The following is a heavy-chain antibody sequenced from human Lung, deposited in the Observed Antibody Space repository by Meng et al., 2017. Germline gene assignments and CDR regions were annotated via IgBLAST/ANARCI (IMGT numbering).Heavy chain of an antibody. J-gene: IGHJ4*02. Sequence: QNRSLTGAISGDSVSSNSAAWNWIRQSPSRGLEWLGRTYYRSKWYNDYAVSVKSRITSNPDTSKNQFSLQLNSVTPEDTAVYYCARDRPRVLSINSHTPPTLETYYFDYWGQGTLVTVSS. D-gene: IGHD3-10*01. CDR1: GDSVSSNSAA. CDR2: TYYRSKWYN. CDR3: ARDRPRVLSINSHTPPTLETYYFDY. V-gene: IGHV6-1*01.